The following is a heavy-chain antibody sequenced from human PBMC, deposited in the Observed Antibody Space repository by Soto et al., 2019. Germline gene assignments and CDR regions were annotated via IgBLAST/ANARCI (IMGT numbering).Heavy chain of an antibody. CDR2: IIPIFGTE. CDR3: ARDRIAGSKYYYGMDV. CDR1: GGTFSSYA. J-gene: IGHJ6*02. D-gene: IGHD6-13*01. V-gene: IGHV1-69*01. Sequence: QVQRVQSGAEVKKPGSSVRVSCKASGGTFSSYAISWVRQAPGQGLEWMGGIIPIFGTENYAQKFQGRVTITADESTSTAYMELSSLRSEDTAVYYCARDRIAGSKYYYGMDVWGQGTTVTVSS.